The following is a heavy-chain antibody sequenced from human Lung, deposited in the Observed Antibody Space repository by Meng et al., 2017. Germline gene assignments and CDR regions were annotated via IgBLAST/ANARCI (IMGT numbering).Heavy chain of an antibody. J-gene: IGHJ2*01. CDR2: MSFDGAQI. CDR3: ARDKPPNDV. Sequence: VQLQQWGAGLLKPSEHLSLTCVVSGGSFSDYYWSWIRQPPGKGLEWVSLMSFDGAQIYFSDSVRGRFTISRDNSKNALYLQMNSLRAEDTAVYYCARDKPPNDVWGRGTLVTVSS. V-gene: IGHV3-30*16. CDR1: GGSFSDYY.